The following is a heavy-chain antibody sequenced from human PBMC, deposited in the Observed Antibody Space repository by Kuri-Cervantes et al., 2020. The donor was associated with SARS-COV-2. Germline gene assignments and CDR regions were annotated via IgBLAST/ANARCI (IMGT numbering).Heavy chain of an antibody. Sequence: SVKVSCKASGGTFSSYAISWVRQAPGQGLEWMGGIIPIFGTANYAQKFQGRVTITTDESTSTAYMELSSLTSEDTAIYYCYCAPREGFDSWGQGTLVTVSS. CDR1: GGTFSSYA. CDR3: YCAPREGFDS. CDR2: IIPIFGTA. J-gene: IGHJ4*02. D-gene: IGHD2-21*01. V-gene: IGHV1-69*05.